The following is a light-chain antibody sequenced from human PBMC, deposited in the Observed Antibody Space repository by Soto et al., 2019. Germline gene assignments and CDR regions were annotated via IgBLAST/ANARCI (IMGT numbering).Light chain of an antibody. CDR1: SPNIGSNT. CDR2: SYN. J-gene: IGLJ1*01. CDR3: AAWDDSLTGYV. V-gene: IGLV1-44*01. Sequence: QSVLTQPPSASWTPGQRVTISCSGSSPNIGSNTVNWYQQLPGTAPKLLIYSYNQRPSGVPDRFSGSKSGTSASLAISGLQSEDEAHYYCAAWDDSLTGYVFGTGTKLTLL.